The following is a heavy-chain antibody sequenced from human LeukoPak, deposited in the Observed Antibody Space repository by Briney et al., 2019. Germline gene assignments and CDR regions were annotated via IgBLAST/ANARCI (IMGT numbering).Heavy chain of an antibody. CDR1: GSSISSGYY. D-gene: IGHD2-2*02. J-gene: IGHJ3*02. CDR3: ARHGGLYCSSTNCYKPLNSFDM. CDR2: VYHSGST. V-gene: IGHV4-38-2*01. Sequence: PSETLSLTCAVSGSSISSGYYWGCIRQAPGKGLEWIGSVYHSGSTYYNPSLKSRVTISVDTSKNQFSLKLSSVTAADTAVYYCARHGGLYCSSTNCYKPLNSFDMWGQGTMVTVSS.